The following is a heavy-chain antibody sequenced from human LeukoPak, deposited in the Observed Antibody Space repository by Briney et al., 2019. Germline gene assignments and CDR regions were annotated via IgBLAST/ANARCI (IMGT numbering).Heavy chain of an antibody. CDR1: GGSFSGYY. CDR2: INHSGST. V-gene: IGHV4-34*01. J-gene: IGHJ1*01. D-gene: IGHD6-13*01. CDR3: AKTGYSSSWFAAEYFQH. Sequence: PSETLSLTCAVYGGSFSGYYWSWIRQPPGKGLEWIGEINHSGSTNYNPSLKSRVTISVDTSKNQFSLKLSSVTAADTAVYYCAKTGYSSSWFAAEYFQHWGQGTPVTVSS.